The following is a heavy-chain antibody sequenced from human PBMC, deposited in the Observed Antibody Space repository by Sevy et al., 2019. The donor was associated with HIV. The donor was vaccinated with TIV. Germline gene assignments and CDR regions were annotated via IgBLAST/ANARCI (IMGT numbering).Heavy chain of an antibody. V-gene: IGHV3-23*01. CDR3: AKLESRMGATDDFDC. CDR2: ISGGGVNT. CDR1: GFTFSNYA. D-gene: IGHD1-26*01. Sequence: GGSLRLSCVASGFTFSNYAMDWVRQAPGKGLEWVSAISGGGVNTYYADAVNGRFTISRDNSKNTLYPQMNSLRVEDTAVYYCAKLESRMGATDDFDCWGQGTLVTVSS. J-gene: IGHJ4*02.